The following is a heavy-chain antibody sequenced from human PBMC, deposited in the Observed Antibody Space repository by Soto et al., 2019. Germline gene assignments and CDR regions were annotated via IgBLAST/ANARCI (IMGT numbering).Heavy chain of an antibody. Sequence: QITLKESGPTLVRPTQTLTLTCAFSGFSLSTSGVGVGWIRQPPGKALEWLAVIYWDDSKHYSPSLRSRLTITKDTPKNQGVLTMTNMDPMDTGTYYCAHKGPEDWPLDYWGQGTLVTVSS. V-gene: IGHV2-5*02. CDR3: AHKGPEDWPLDY. D-gene: IGHD3-9*01. J-gene: IGHJ4*02. CDR1: GFSLSTSGVG. CDR2: IYWDDSK.